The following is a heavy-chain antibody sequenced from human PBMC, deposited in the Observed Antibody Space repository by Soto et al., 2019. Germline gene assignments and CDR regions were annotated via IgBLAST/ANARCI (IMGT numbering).Heavy chain of an antibody. J-gene: IGHJ4*01. CDR1: VFTFINYS. CDR3: AKDIFTMLRLFD. CDR2: ISGGGDSR. V-gene: IGHV3-23*01. Sequence: GGSLILSCAASVFTFINYSINLFLQAPVKGLEWVSSISGGGDSRKYVDSVKGRFTISRDNSKNKLYLQMNSLRAEEKAVYYCAKDIFTMLRLFD. D-gene: IGHD3-10*01.